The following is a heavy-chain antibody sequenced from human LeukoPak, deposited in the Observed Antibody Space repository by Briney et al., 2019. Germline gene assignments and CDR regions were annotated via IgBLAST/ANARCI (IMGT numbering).Heavy chain of an antibody. V-gene: IGHV3-23*01. CDR1: GFTFRDSA. CDR2: ISFSGDNT. D-gene: IGHD2-2*01. Sequence: GGSLRLSCAASGFTFRDSAMSWVRQAPGKGLEWVSLISFSGDNTYYTDSVKGRFTISRDNSKDTLYLQMNSLRAEDTAVYYCAKGGYCSSTSCYVGWFDPWGQGTLVTVSS. J-gene: IGHJ5*02. CDR3: AKGGYCSSTSCYVGWFDP.